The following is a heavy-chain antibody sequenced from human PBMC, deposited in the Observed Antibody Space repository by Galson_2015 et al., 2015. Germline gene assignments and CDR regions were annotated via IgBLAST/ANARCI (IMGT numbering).Heavy chain of an antibody. CDR1: GFTFSNSW. J-gene: IGHJ4*02. V-gene: IGHV3-7*01. CDR2: IKPDGTEG. CDR3: ASWVGGRNF. D-gene: IGHD3-16*01. Sequence: SLRLSCAASGFTFSNSWLNWVRQAPGKGLEWVASIKPDGTEGYYVDSVKGRFSISRDNAKNSLYLQMNSLGAEDTAVYYCASWVGGRNFWGQGTLVTVSS.